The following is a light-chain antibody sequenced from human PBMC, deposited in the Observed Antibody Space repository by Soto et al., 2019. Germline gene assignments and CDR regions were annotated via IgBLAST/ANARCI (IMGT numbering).Light chain of an antibody. CDR1: QSVSRIY. CDR3: QQDSSSPYT. Sequence: EIVWTKYPATLTLSPGAGATLSCRASQSVSRIYLAWYQQKPGQAPRLLIYAASSRATGIPDRFSGSGSGTDFTLTISRLEPEDFAVYYCQQDSSSPYTLGQGTKVDIK. J-gene: IGKJ2*01. V-gene: IGKV3-20*01. CDR2: AAS.